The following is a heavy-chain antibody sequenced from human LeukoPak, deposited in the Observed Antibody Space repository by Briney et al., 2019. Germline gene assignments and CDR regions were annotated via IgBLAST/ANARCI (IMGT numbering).Heavy chain of an antibody. V-gene: IGHV4-38-2*02. D-gene: IGHD6-13*01. Sequence: PSETLSLTCTVSGYSISSGYYWGWIRQPPGKGLEWIGSIYHSGSTYYNPSLKSRVTISVDTSKNQFSLKLSSVTAADTAVYYCARVYTRIAAADPFDYWGQGTLVTVSS. CDR2: IYHSGST. CDR3: ARVYTRIAAADPFDY. CDR1: GYSISSGYY. J-gene: IGHJ4*02.